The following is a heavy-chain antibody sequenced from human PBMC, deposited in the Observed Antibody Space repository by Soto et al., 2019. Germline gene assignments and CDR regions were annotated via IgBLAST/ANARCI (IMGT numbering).Heavy chain of an antibody. D-gene: IGHD5-18*01. J-gene: IGHJ4*02. CDR2: IYSDGSVT. CDR1: GFTFSNYW. CDR3: ATLNSFGSDY. V-gene: IGHV3-74*01. Sequence: PVGSLRLSCAASGFTFSNYWMHWVRQGPGRGLVWVARIYSDGSVTTYADSVKGRFTISRDNAKSTLYLQMNSLRAEDTAVYYCATLNSFGSDYWGRGTLVTVSS.